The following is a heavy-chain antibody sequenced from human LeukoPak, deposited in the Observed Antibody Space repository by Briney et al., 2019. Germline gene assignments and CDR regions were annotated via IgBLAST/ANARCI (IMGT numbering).Heavy chain of an antibody. CDR2: IIPIFGTA. J-gene: IGHJ4*02. V-gene: IGHV1-69*13. CDR3: ARVSDYGDYVFDY. Sequence: SVKVSCKASGGTFSSYAISWVRQAPGQGLEWMGGIIPIFGTANYAQKFQGRVTITADESTSTAYMELSSLRSEDTAVYYCARVSDYGDYVFDYWGQGTLVTVSS. D-gene: IGHD4-17*01. CDR1: GGTFSSYA.